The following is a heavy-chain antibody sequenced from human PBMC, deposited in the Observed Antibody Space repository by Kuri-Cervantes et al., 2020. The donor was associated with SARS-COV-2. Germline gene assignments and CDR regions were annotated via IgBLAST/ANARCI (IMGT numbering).Heavy chain of an antibody. CDR1: GGSISDHY. V-gene: IGHV4-59*11. Sequence: SETLSLTCTVAGGSISDHYWSWIRQSPGKGLEWIGYIYDSVTTNYNPSLKSRVTVSVDKSKNHFTLRLSSVTAADTAVYYCPRDLNGQLWSTGLGYWGQGTLVTVSS. CDR3: PRDLNGQLWSTGLGY. CDR2: IYDSVTT. J-gene: IGHJ4*02. D-gene: IGHD5-18*01.